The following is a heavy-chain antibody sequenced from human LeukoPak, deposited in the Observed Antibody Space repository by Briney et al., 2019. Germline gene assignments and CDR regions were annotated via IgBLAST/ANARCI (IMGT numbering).Heavy chain of an antibody. J-gene: IGHJ4*02. CDR1: GGSISSHY. D-gene: IGHD6-19*01. Sequence: SETLSLTCTVSGGSISSHYWSWTRQPAGKGLEWIGRTYTSGSTNYNPSLKSRVTISVDTSKNQFSLKLSSVTAADTAVYYCASHATKVTSGWYPSWGQGTLVTVSS. CDR2: TYTSGST. V-gene: IGHV4-4*07. CDR3: ASHATKVTSGWYPS.